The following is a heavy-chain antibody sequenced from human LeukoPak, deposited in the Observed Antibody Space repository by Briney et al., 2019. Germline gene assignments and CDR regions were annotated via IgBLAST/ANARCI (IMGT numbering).Heavy chain of an antibody. CDR3: ARTGYYDYVWGSYRSTYYFDY. D-gene: IGHD3-16*02. CDR1: GFTFDDYG. CDR2: INWNGGST. J-gene: IGHJ4*02. V-gene: IGHV3-20*04. Sequence: PGGSLRLSCAASGFTFDDYGMSWVRQAPGKGLEWVSGINWNGGSTGYADSVKGGFTISRDNAKNSLYLQMNSLRAEDTALYYCARTGYYDYVWGSYRSTYYFDYWGQGTLVTVSS.